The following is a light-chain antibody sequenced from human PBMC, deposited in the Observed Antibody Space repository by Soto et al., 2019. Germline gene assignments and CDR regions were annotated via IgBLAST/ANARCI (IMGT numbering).Light chain of an antibody. CDR1: QSVSTA. CDR3: QQRSDWLT. Sequence: EIVLTQSPATLSLSPGERATLSCRASQSVSTALAWYQQKPGQAPRLLIYDASIRATGIPARFSGSGSGTDFTLTISSLQPEDFEVYYCQQRSDWLTFGGGTKVEIK. CDR2: DAS. V-gene: IGKV3-11*01. J-gene: IGKJ4*01.